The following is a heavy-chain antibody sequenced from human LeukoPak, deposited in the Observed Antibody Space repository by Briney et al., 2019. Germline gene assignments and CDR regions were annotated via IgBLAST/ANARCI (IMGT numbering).Heavy chain of an antibody. V-gene: IGHV4-34*01. CDR2: INHSGSS. D-gene: IGHD3-10*01. CDR3: ARRVGRYFGERAYYYNYMDV. Sequence: SETLSLTCAVYGGSFSGYYWSWIRQPPGKGLEWIGEINHSGSSKYIPSLKSRVTISVDTSKNQFSLKLSSVTAADTAVYYCARRVGRYFGERAYYYNYMDVWAKGTTVTISS. CDR1: GGSFSGYY. J-gene: IGHJ6*03.